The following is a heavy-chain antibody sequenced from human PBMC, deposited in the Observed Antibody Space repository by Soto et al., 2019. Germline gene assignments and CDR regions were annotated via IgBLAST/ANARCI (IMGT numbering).Heavy chain of an antibody. CDR3: ARDMKSVRFWGTNGFDP. CDR2: ITLSSSYI. CDR1: GFNFGAFG. V-gene: IGHV3-21*01. J-gene: IGHJ5*02. D-gene: IGHD3-16*01. Sequence: LRLSCGASGFNFGAFGMNWVRQAPGKGLEWVSSITLSSSYIYYADSVKGRFTVSRDNAKNSLYLDMKSLTVDDTAVYYCARDMKSVRFWGTNGFDPWGQGTLVTVSS.